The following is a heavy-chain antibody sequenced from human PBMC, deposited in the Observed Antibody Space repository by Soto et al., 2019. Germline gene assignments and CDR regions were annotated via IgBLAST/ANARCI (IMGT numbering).Heavy chain of an antibody. CDR1: GDSVSNNRAA. CDR2: TYYKSEWFT. CDR3: ARERKYQLLSWYWFDP. Sequence: PSQTLSLTCAISGDSVSNNRAAWNWIRQSPSRGLEWLGRTYYKSEWFTDYAVSLKGRITINPDTSKNQFSLQLNSVTPEDTAVYYCARERKYQLLSWYWFDPWGQGTLVTVSS. D-gene: IGHD2-2*01. V-gene: IGHV6-1*01. J-gene: IGHJ5*02.